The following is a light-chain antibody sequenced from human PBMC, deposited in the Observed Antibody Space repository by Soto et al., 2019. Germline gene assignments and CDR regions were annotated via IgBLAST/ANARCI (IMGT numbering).Light chain of an antibody. V-gene: IGLV2-23*01. CDR3: CSYAGSSTYV. CDR1: SGDVVSYNL. J-gene: IGLJ1*01. Sequence: QSVLTQPAAVSGSPGQSITISCTGTSGDVVSYNLVSLYQQHPGKAHKLMIYEGSKRHSGVSNRFSGSKSGNTASLTISGLQAEDEADYYCCSYAGSSTYVFGTGTKVTVL. CDR2: EGS.